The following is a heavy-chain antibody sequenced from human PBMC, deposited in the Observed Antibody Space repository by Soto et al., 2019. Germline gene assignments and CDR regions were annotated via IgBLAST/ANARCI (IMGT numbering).Heavy chain of an antibody. D-gene: IGHD4-4*01. J-gene: IGHJ5*02. CDR2: IYHSGST. CDR3: ARDRLDYSNYGGGVWFDP. CDR1: GGSISSGGYS. Sequence: QLQLQESGSGLVKPSQTLSLTCAVSGGSISSGGYSWSWIRQPPGKGLEWIGYIYHSGSTYYNPSFKSRVTISVDRSKNQFSLKLSSVTAADTAVYYCARDRLDYSNYGGGVWFDPWGQGTLVTVSS. V-gene: IGHV4-30-2*01.